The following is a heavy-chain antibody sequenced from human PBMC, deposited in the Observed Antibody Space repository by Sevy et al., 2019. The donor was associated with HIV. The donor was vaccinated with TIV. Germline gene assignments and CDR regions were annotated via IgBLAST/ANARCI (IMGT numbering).Heavy chain of an antibody. Sequence: GGSLRLSCAASGFTFSSYAMSWVRQAPGKGLEWVSVISGSGGSTYYADSVKGRFTISRDNSRNTLYLQMNSLRAEDTAVYYCAKDDIVVVVAANADYWGQGTLVTVSS. J-gene: IGHJ4*02. CDR1: GFTFSSYA. CDR3: AKDDIVVVVAANADY. V-gene: IGHV3-23*01. D-gene: IGHD2-15*01. CDR2: ISGSGGST.